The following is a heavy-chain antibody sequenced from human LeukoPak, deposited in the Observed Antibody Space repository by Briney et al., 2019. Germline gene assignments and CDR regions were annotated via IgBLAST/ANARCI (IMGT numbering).Heavy chain of an antibody. CDR3: ARDYSSSSLSAFDI. CDR1: GGSFSGYY. CDR2: INHSGST. V-gene: IGHV4-34*01. D-gene: IGHD6-6*01. J-gene: IGHJ3*02. Sequence: SETLSLTCAVYGGSFSGYYWSWIRQPPGKGLEWIGEINHSGSTNYNPSLKSRVTISVDTSKNQFSLKLSSVTAADTAVYYCARDYSSSSLSAFDIWGQGTMVTVSS.